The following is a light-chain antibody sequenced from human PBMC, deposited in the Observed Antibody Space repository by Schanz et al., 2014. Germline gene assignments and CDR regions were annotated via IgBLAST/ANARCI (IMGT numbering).Light chain of an antibody. J-gene: IGLJ3*02. Sequence: QSVLTQPPSVSGAPGQRVTISCTGSSSNIGAGYDVHWYQQLPGTAPKLLIYGNSNRPSGVPDRFSGSKSGTSASLAISGLQSEDEADYYCAACDDSLNGWVFGGGTKLTVL. CDR2: GNS. CDR1: SSNIGAGYD. CDR3: AACDDSLNGWV. V-gene: IGLV1-40*01.